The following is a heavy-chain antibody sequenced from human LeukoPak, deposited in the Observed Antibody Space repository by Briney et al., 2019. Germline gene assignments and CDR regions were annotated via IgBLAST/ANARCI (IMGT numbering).Heavy chain of an antibody. CDR2: INAGNGNT. Sequence: GASVKVSCKASGYTFTSYAMHWVRQAPGQRLEWMGWINAGNGNTKYSQKFQGRVTITRGTSASTAYMELSSLRSEDTAVYYCAVLYCSSTSCFDFDYWGQGTLVTVSS. CDR3: AVLYCSSTSCFDFDY. CDR1: GYTFTSYA. V-gene: IGHV1-3*01. J-gene: IGHJ4*02. D-gene: IGHD2-2*01.